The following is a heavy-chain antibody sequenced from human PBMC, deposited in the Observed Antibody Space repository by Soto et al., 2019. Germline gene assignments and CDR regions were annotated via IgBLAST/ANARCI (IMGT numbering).Heavy chain of an antibody. V-gene: IGHV1-46*01. D-gene: IGHD6-19*01. CDR3: ARETRSAVAGDFFYYYGMDV. CDR2: INPSGGST. Sequence: APVKVSCKXSGYTFTSYYMHWVRQAPGQGLEWMGIINPSGGSTSYAQKFQGRVTMTRDTSTSTVYMELSSLRSEDTAVYYCARETRSAVAGDFFYYYGMDVWGQGTTVTVSS. J-gene: IGHJ6*02. CDR1: GYTFTSYY.